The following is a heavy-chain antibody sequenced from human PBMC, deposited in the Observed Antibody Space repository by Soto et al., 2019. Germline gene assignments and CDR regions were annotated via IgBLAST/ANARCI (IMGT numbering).Heavy chain of an antibody. CDR1: GFTFSSYG. D-gene: IGHD6-6*01. J-gene: IGHJ6*02. V-gene: IGHV3-33*01. CDR3: ARDPLSSAYYYGMDV. Sequence: GGSLRLSCAASGFTFSSYGMHWVRQAPGKGLEWVAVIWHDGSNKYYADSVKGRFTISRDNSKNTLYLQMNSLRAEDTAVYYCARDPLSSAYYYGMDVWGQGTTVTVSS. CDR2: IWHDGSNK.